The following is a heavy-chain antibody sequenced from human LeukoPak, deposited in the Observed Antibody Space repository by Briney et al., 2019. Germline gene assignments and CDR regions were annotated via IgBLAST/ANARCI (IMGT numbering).Heavy chain of an antibody. Sequence: GGSLRLSCVASGFSVGSNYMSWVRQAPGKGLEWVSLIYSGGAIRYADSVKGRFTISRDSSKNTLLLQMNDLTVEDTARYYCARRPGNWGQGILVTVSS. CDR1: GFSVGSNY. CDR3: ARRPGN. D-gene: IGHD1-14*01. J-gene: IGHJ4*02. CDR2: IYSGGAI. V-gene: IGHV3-53*01.